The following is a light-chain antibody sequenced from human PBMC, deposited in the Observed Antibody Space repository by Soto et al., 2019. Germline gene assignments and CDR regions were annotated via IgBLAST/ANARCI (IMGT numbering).Light chain of an antibody. CDR1: QSVTNS. V-gene: IGKV3-11*01. Sequence: EIVLTQSPATLSLSPGERATLSCRASQSVTNSLAWYQQKPGQAPRLLIYHASNRATGIPARFSGSGSGTDSTLTISSLEPADFAVYYCQQRRTFGQGTKVDNK. CDR3: QQRRT. CDR2: HAS. J-gene: IGKJ1*01.